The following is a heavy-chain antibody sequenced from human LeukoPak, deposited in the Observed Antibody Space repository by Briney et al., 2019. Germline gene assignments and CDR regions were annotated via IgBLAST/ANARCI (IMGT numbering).Heavy chain of an antibody. J-gene: IGHJ4*02. CDR2: INHSGST. CDR3: ARYSSGWPASDYFAY. Sequence: SETLSLTCAVYGGSFSGYYWSWIRQPPGKGLEWIEEINHSGSTNYNPSLKSRVTISVDTSKNQFSLKLSSVTAADTAVYYCARYSSGWPASDYFAYWGQGTQVTVSS. V-gene: IGHV4-34*01. D-gene: IGHD6-19*01. CDR1: GGSFSGYY.